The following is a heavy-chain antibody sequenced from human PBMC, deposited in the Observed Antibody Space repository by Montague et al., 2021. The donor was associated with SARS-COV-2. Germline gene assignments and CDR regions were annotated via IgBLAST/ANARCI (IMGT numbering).Heavy chain of an antibody. CDR3: ARREYSYGWGD. D-gene: IGHD5-18*01. CDR1: GGPISGSSDY. Sequence: SETLSLTCTVTGGPISGSSDYWGWIRQSPGKGLEWIASVDYSGNTYYSPSLKSRLTLSVDTSKNQFSLKSNSVTATDTALYYCARREYSYGWGDWGQGTLVTVSS. V-gene: IGHV4-39*01. J-gene: IGHJ4*02. CDR2: VDYSGNT.